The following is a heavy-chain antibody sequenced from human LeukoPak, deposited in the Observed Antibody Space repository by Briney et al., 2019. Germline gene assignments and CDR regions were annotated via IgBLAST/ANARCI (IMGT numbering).Heavy chain of an antibody. CDR2: IYHSGST. V-gene: IGHV4-38-2*01. D-gene: IGHD2-2*01. Sequence: KPSETLSLTCAVSGYSISSGYYWGWIRQPPGKGLEWIGSIYHSGSTYYNPSLKSRVTISVDTSKNQFSLKLSSVTAADTAVYYCASLVGYCSSTSCSKNFDYWGQGTLVTVSS. CDR1: GYSISSGYY. J-gene: IGHJ4*02. CDR3: ASLVGYCSSTSCSKNFDY.